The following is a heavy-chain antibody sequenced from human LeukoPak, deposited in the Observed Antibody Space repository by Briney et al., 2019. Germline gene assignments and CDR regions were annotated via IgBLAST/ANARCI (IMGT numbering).Heavy chain of an antibody. J-gene: IGHJ4*02. Sequence: ASVKVSCKASGYTFTSYYMHWVRQAPGQGLEWMAIINPSGGSTSYAQKFQGRVTMTRDTSTSTVYMELSSLRSEDTAVYYCASAIAAAGTWLDYWGQGTLVTVSS. V-gene: IGHV1-46*01. D-gene: IGHD6-13*01. CDR2: INPSGGST. CDR3: ASAIAAAGTWLDY. CDR1: GYTFTSYY.